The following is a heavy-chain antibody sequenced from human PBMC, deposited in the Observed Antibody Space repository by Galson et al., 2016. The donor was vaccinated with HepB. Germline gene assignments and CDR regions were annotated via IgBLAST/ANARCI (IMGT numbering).Heavy chain of an antibody. J-gene: IGHJ2*01. CDR1: GFTFRNYA. D-gene: IGHD2/OR15-2a*01. CDR2: ISYDGSNK. Sequence: SLRLSCAASGFTFRNYAMYWVRQAPGKGLEWVAVISYDGSNKYYADSVKGRFTISRDNSKNTQYLQMDSLRAEDTAVYYCAREGSLSPDYFYGMDVWGRGTLVTVSS. V-gene: IGHV3-30*04. CDR3: AREGSLSPDYFYGMDV.